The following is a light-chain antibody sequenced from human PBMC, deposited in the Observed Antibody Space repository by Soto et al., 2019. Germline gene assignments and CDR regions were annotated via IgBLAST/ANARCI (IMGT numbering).Light chain of an antibody. Sequence: LTQPASVSGSPGQSITISCTGTSSNVGSYKLVSWYQQHPGKAPKLMIFEVNKRPSGVSNRFSGSKSGNTASLTISGLKVQDEADYYCYSSGASPQYVFGNGTKVTV. CDR3: YSSGASPQYV. J-gene: IGLJ1*01. CDR1: SSNVGSYKL. V-gene: IGLV2-23*02. CDR2: EVN.